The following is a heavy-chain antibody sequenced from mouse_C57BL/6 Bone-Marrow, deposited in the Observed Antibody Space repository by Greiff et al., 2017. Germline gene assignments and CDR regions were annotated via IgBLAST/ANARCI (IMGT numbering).Heavy chain of an antibody. D-gene: IGHD2-3*01. Sequence: VQLQQSGAELVRPGTSVKVSCKASGYAFTNYLIEWVKQRPGQGLEWIGVLNPGSGGTNYNEQFKGKATLTADKSSSTAYMQLSSLTSEDSAVYFCARSGAGYSSWCAYWGQGTLVTVSA. V-gene: IGHV1-54*01. CDR3: ARSGAGYSSWCAY. CDR1: GYAFTNYL. J-gene: IGHJ3*01. CDR2: LNPGSGGT.